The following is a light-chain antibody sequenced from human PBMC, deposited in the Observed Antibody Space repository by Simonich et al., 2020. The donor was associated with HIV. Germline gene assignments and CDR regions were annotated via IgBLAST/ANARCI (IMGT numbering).Light chain of an antibody. J-gene: IGKJ1*01. CDR3: QQYYSTPPT. V-gene: IGKV4-1*01. CDR1: RTILYSSNNKNY. CDR2: WAS. Sequence: DIVMTQPPDSLAVSLGERATINCKSSRTILYSSNNKNYLAWSQQKPGQTPKLLIYWASTRESGVPGRFSASGSGTDFTLTISSLQAEYVAVYSCQQYYSTPPTFGQGTKVEIK.